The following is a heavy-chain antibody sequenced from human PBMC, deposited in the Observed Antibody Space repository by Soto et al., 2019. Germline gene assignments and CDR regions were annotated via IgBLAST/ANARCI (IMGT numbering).Heavy chain of an antibody. CDR1: GGSVTGGYYY. CDR2: IHYSGSA. V-gene: IGHV4-61*01. CDR3: ARVVQKDGGLLSNYYYGLDV. Sequence: SETLSLTCTVSGGSVTGGYYYWSWIRQPPGKGLEWIGYIHYSGSANYNPSLKSRVTISVDTSKNQFSLKLSSVTAAETAVYYCARVVQKDGGLLSNYYYGLDVWGQGTPVTVSS. D-gene: IGHD3-10*01. J-gene: IGHJ6*02.